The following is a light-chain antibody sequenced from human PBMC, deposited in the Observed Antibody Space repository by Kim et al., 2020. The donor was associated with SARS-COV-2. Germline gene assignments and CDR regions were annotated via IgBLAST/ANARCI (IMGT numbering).Light chain of an antibody. CDR1: QSVSSY. V-gene: IGKV3-11*01. CDR3: QQRSNWPPKLT. Sequence: EIVLTQSPAALSLSPGERATLSCRASQSVSSYLAWYQQKPGQAPRLLIYDASNRATGIPARFSGSGSGTDFTLTISSLEPEDFAVYYCQQRSNWPPKLTFGGGTKVDIK. J-gene: IGKJ4*01. CDR2: DAS.